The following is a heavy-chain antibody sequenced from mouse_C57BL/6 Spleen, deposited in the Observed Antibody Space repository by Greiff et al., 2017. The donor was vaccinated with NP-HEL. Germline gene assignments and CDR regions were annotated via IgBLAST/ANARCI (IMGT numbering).Heavy chain of an antibody. Sequence: QVQLQQPGAELVKPGASVKVSCKASGYTFTSYWMHWVKQRPGQGLEWIGRLHPSDSDTNYTPKFKGKATLTVDTSSSTAYLQLSSLTSEDSAVYYCASTGTRGDYFDYWGQGTTLTVSS. J-gene: IGHJ2*01. D-gene: IGHD4-1*02. V-gene: IGHV1-74*01. CDR2: LHPSDSDT. CDR3: ASTGTRGDYFDY. CDR1: GYTFTSYW.